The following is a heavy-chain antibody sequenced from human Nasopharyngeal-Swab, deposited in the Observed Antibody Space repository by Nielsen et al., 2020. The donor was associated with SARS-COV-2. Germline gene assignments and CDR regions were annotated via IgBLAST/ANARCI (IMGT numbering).Heavy chain of an antibody. D-gene: IGHD3-3*01. CDR3: ARGTTIFGVVITPLDY. V-gene: IGHV4-59*01. CDR2: IYYSGST. Sequence: WIRQPPGKGLEWIGYIYYSGSTNYNPSLKSRVTISVDTSKNQFSLKLSSVTAADTAVYYCARGTTIFGVVITPLDYWGQGTLVTVSS. J-gene: IGHJ4*02.